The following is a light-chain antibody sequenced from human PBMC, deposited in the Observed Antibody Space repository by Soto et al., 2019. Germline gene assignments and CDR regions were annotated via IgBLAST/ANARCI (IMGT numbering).Light chain of an antibody. Sequence: EIVMTQSPATLSVSPGERATLSCRASQSVSSNLAWYQQKPGQAPRLLIYGASTRATGIPARFSGSGSGTEFTLTISSLQSEDFAVYYCQHRGTFGQGTKVDIK. CDR3: QHRGT. V-gene: IGKV3-15*01. CDR2: GAS. J-gene: IGKJ1*01. CDR1: QSVSSN.